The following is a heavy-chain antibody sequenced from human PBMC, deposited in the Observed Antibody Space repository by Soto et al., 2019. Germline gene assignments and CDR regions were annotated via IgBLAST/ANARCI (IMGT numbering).Heavy chain of an antibody. CDR3: ARDIYCSSTSCYLHYYYMDV. J-gene: IGHJ6*03. CDR1: GFTFSSYW. V-gene: IGHV3-7*01. CDR2: IKQDGSEK. Sequence: GGSLRLSCAASGFTFSSYWMSWVRQAPGKGLEWVANIKQDGSEKYYVDSVKGRFTISRDNAKNSLYLQMNSLRAEDTAVYYCARDIYCSSTSCYLHYYYMDVWGKGTTVTVSS. D-gene: IGHD2-2*01.